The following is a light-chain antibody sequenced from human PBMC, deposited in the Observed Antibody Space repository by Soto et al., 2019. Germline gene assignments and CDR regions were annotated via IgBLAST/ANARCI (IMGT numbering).Light chain of an antibody. CDR2: EVS. Sequence: QSALTQAASVSGSPGQSITISCTGTSSDIGGSDYVSWYQKHPGKAPKVIIYEVSDRPSGVSDRFSGSKSGNTASLTISGLQAEDEADYYCSSYVTSGNLGFGGGTKVTVL. CDR1: SSDIGGSDY. V-gene: IGLV2-14*01. J-gene: IGLJ3*02. CDR3: SSYVTSGNLG.